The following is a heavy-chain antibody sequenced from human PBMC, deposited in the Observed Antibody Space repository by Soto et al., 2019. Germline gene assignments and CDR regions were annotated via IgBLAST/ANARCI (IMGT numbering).Heavy chain of an antibody. J-gene: IGHJ5*01. D-gene: IGHD3-16*01. Sequence: GGSLRLSCVASGFTFADYAMHWVRRIPGKGLEWVAVISYSGDRQYYAESVKGRFTISRDNSKKTLYLQMFSLTSEDSAVFYCARIPAAMITDRYNWFDSWGPGTQVTVSS. CDR2: ISYSGDRQ. V-gene: IGHV3-30*01. CDR3: ARIPAAMITDRYNWFDS. CDR1: GFTFADYA.